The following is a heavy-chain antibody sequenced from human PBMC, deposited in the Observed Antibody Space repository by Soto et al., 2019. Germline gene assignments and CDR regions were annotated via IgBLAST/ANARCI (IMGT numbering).Heavy chain of an antibody. J-gene: IGHJ5*02. D-gene: IGHD6-13*01. CDR2: MNPNSGNT. CDR1: GYTFTSYD. V-gene: IGHV1-8*01. Sequence: QVQLVQSGAEVKKPGASVKVSCKASGYTFTSYDINWVRQATGQGLEWMGWMNPNSGNTGYAQKSRXRXXMTRNTSMSTAYMELSSLRSEDTAVYYCARERSAGTGWFDPWGQGTLVTVSS. CDR3: ARERSAGTGWFDP.